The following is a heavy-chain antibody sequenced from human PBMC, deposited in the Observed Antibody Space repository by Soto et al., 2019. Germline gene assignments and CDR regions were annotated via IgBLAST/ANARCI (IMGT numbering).Heavy chain of an antibody. Sequence: QVQLVESGGGVVQPGRSLRLSCAASGITFSSYGMHWVRQAPGKGLEWVAVIWYDGSNENYADSVKGRFTISRDNSKNTLYLQMNSLRAEDTALYYCARDRRGSGWYDYFDYWGQGTLVTVSS. CDR2: IWYDGSNE. V-gene: IGHV3-33*01. J-gene: IGHJ4*02. D-gene: IGHD6-19*01. CDR1: GITFSSYG. CDR3: ARDRRGSGWYDYFDY.